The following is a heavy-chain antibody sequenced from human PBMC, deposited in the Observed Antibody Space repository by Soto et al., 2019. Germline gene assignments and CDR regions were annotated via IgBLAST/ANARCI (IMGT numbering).Heavy chain of an antibody. D-gene: IGHD6-6*01. CDR2: IWYDGSNK. V-gene: IGHV3-33*01. CDR1: AFTFSSYG. CDR3: ARDTYSSSKPGDY. J-gene: IGHJ4*02. Sequence: GGSLRLSCAASAFTFSSYGMHWVRQAPGKGLEWVAVIWYDGSNKYYADSVKGRFTISRDNSKNTLYLQMNSLRAEDTAVYYCARDTYSSSKPGDYWGQGTLVTVS.